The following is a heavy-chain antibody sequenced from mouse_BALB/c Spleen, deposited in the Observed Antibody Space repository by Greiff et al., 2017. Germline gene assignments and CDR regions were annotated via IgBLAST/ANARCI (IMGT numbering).Heavy chain of an antibody. Sequence: EVKLMESGPGLVKPSQSLSLTCTVTGYSITSDYAWNWNRQFPGNKLEWMGYISYSGSTSYNPSLKSRISITRDTSKNQFFLQLNSVTTEDTATYYCARVDEYDEKFAYWGQGTLVTVSA. J-gene: IGHJ3*01. D-gene: IGHD2-4*01. CDR3: ARVDEYDEKFAY. CDR1: GYSITSDYA. CDR2: ISYSGST. V-gene: IGHV3-2*02.